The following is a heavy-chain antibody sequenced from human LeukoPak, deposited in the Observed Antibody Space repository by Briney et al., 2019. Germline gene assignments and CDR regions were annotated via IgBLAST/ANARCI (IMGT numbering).Heavy chain of an antibody. CDR1: GYSFTTYW. Sequence: GESLKISCKGSGYSFTTYWVAWVRQMPGKGLEWMGMISPGDFDTRYSPSFKGQVTISADKSISTAYLQWSSLKASDTAMYYCATLPTGGDYPNWFDPWGQGTLVTVSS. J-gene: IGHJ5*02. CDR2: ISPGDFDT. V-gene: IGHV5-51*01. D-gene: IGHD4-17*01. CDR3: ATLPTGGDYPNWFDP.